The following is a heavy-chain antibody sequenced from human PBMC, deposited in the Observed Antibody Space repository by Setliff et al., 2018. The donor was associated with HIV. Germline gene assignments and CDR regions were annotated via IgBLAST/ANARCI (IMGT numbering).Heavy chain of an antibody. CDR3: ARVFRPSSSWYYNYFDP. CDR2: INHSGST. V-gene: IGHV4-39*07. Sequence: PSETLSLTCTVSGGSINSTSYYWTWIRQPPGKGLEWIGEINHSGSTNYNPSLKSRVTISVDTSKNQFSLNLNSVIAADTAVYHCARVFRPSSSWYYNYFDPWGQGTLVTVSS. J-gene: IGHJ5*02. D-gene: IGHD6-13*01. CDR1: GGSINSTSYY.